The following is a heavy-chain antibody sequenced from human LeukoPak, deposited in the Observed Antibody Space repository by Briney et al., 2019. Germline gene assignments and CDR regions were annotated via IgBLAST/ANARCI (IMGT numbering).Heavy chain of an antibody. CDR2: IWYDGSNK. D-gene: IGHD3-22*01. CDR1: GFTFSSYG. J-gene: IGHJ6*02. CDR3: ARVPLLRYYYDSSGYYYAGYYGMDV. V-gene: IGHV3-33*01. Sequence: PGGSLRLSCAASGFTFSSYGMHWVRQAPGKGLEWVAVIWYDGSNKYYADSVKGRFTISRDNSKNTLYLQMNSLRAEDTAVYYCARVPLLRYYYDSSGYYYAGYYGMDVWGQGTTVTVPS.